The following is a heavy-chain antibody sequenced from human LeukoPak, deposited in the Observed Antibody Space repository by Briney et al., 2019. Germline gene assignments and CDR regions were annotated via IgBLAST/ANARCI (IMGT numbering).Heavy chain of an antibody. CDR3: ARGLRLFFSSGYFP. Sequence: SETLSLTCAVYGGSFSGYYWSWIRQPPGKGLEWIGEINHSGSTNYNPSLKSRVTISVDTSKNQFSLKLSSVTAADTAVYYCARGLRLFFSSGYFPWGHGALVTVSS. CDR1: GGSFSGYY. J-gene: IGHJ5*02. D-gene: IGHD3-22*01. V-gene: IGHV4-34*01. CDR2: INHSGST.